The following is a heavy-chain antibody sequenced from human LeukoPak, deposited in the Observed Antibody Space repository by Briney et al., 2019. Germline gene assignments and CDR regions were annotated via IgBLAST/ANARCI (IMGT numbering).Heavy chain of an antibody. Sequence: ASVKVSCKASGYTFTSYDINWVRQATGQGLEWMGWMNPNSGNTGYAQKLQGRVTITRNTSISTAYMELSSLRSDDTAVYYCARVRRWLQPYFDYWGQGTLVTVSS. CDR2: MNPNSGNT. CDR1: GYTFTSYD. D-gene: IGHD5-24*01. J-gene: IGHJ4*02. V-gene: IGHV1-8*03. CDR3: ARVRRWLQPYFDY.